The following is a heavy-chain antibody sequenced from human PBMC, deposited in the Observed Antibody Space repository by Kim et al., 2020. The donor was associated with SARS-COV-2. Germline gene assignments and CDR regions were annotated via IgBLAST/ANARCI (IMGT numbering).Heavy chain of an antibody. Sequence: TCYADSVGGRFSVSRDNSENTLYLQMNSLSADDTALYYCAKDREYSYGFDFWGRGTLVTVSS. CDR3: AKDREYSYGFDF. CDR2: T. V-gene: IGHV3-23*01. D-gene: IGHD5-18*01. J-gene: IGHJ4*02.